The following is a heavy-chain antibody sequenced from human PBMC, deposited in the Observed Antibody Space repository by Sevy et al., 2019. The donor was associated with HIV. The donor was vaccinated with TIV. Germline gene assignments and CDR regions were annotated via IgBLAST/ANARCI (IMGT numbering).Heavy chain of an antibody. CDR1: GFSFNTYT. J-gene: IGHJ4*02. CDR3: ARVPDSGGRGRADY. Sequence: GGSLRLSCAASGFSFNTYTFYWVRQAPGERLEWISSISSSGVYEYYADSVRGRFTISRDNAKNSLSLQMNGLRVEDTGVYYCARVPDSGGRGRADYWGQGTRVTVSS. CDR2: ISSSGVYE. D-gene: IGHD1-26*01. V-gene: IGHV3-21*01.